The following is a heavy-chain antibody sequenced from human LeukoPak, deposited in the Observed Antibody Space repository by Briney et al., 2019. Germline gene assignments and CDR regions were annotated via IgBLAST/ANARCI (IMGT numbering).Heavy chain of an antibody. CDR1: GGSFSGYY. D-gene: IGHD2-2*01. J-gene: IGHJ6*03. CDR2: INHSGST. V-gene: IGHV4-34*01. Sequence: SETLSLTCAVYGGSFSGYYWSWIRQPPGKGLEWIGEINHSGSTNYNPSLKSRVTISKDTSRNQFFLKLSSVTAADTAVYYCARVRYCSSTSCYENYMDVWGKGTTVTVPS. CDR3: ARVRYCSSTSCYENYMDV.